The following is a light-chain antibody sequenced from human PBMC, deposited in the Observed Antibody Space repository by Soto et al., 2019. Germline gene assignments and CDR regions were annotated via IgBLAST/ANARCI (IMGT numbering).Light chain of an antibody. Sequence: DIQMTQSPSSQSAAVGDRVTITCPASQAISNHLNWYQQKPGKAPKLLIYDASNLETGVPSRFSGSGSGTDFTVTISSLQPEDFATYSCQQYYNLPITFGQGTRLEIK. CDR3: QQYYNLPIT. CDR2: DAS. CDR1: QAISNH. V-gene: IGKV1-33*01. J-gene: IGKJ5*01.